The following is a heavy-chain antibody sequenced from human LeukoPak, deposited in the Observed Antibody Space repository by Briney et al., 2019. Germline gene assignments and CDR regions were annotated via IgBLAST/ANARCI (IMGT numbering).Heavy chain of an antibody. V-gene: IGHV4-59*01. J-gene: IGHJ3*02. D-gene: IGHD5-24*01. CDR1: GGSMSSYY. Sequence: SETLSLTCTASGGSMSSYYWNWIRQPPGKGLEWIGYIYYSGSTNYNPSLKSRLTISIDTSKNQFSLKLNSVTAADTAVYYSARGDGAFDIWGQGTMVTVSS. CDR3: ARGDGAFDI. CDR2: IYYSGST.